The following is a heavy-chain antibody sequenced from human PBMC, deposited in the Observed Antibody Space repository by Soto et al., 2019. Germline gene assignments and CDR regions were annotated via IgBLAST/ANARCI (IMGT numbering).Heavy chain of an antibody. V-gene: IGHV5-51*01. CDR1: GYIFTNSW. CDR2: IYPGDSDT. J-gene: IGHJ6*02. CDR3: ARLQAAMPAAAGTDV. D-gene: IGHD2-2*01. Sequence: PGESLKISCKGSGYIFTNSWIGWVRQMPGKGLEWMGIIYPGDSDTRYSPSFQGQVTISADKSITTAYLQWSSLTASDTAMYYCARLQAAMPAAAGTDVWGQGTAVTVSS.